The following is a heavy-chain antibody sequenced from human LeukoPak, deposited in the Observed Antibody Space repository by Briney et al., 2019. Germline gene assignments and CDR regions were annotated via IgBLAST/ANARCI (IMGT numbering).Heavy chain of an antibody. CDR3: VKGARSSGCSGNH. D-gene: IGHD6-19*01. V-gene: IGHV3-23*01. CDR1: GITLSDSA. CDR2: ITDSYNT. Sequence: LGGSLRLSCAASGITLSDSAMYWVRQAPGKGLECVSAITDSYNTYYGDSLKGRFTISRDNSKKTLYLQMNSLRVDDTALYYCVKGARSSGCSGNHWGQGTRVIVSS. J-gene: IGHJ5*02.